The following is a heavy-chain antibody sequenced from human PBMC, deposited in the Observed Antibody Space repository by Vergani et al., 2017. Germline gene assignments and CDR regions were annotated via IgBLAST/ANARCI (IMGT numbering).Heavy chain of an antibody. CDR2: IIPIFGTA. CDR1: GGTFSSYA. CDR3: ARQVITIVRGARVFYYYGMDV. V-gene: IGHV1-69*12. Sequence: QVQLVQSGAEVKKPGSSVKVSCKAPGGTFSSYAISWVRQAPGQGLEWMGGIIPIFGTANYAQKFQGRVTITADASTSTAYMELSSLRSEDTAVYYCARQVITIVRGARVFYYYGMDVWGQGTTVTVSS. D-gene: IGHD3-10*01. J-gene: IGHJ6*02.